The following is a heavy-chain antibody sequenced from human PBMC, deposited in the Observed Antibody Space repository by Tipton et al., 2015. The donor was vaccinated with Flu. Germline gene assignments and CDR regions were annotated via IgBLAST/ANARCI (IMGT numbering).Heavy chain of an antibody. CDR2: IRSYNGNT. Sequence: QLVQSGAEMKKPGASVQVSCKASGYTFTRYGISWVRQAPGQGLEWMGWIRSYNGNTKYAQKFQGRVTMTTDTSTGTAYMELRSLRSDDTAVYYCARSQVDWNYTPNWIDPWGQGTLVTASS. CDR3: ARSQVDWNYTPNWIDP. D-gene: IGHD1-7*01. J-gene: IGHJ5*02. V-gene: IGHV1-18*01. CDR1: GYTFTRYG.